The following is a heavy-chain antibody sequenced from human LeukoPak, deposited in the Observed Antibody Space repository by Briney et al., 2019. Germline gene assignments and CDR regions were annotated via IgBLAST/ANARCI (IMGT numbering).Heavy chain of an antibody. D-gene: IGHD2-15*01. J-gene: IGHJ1*01. CDR3: ASGYCSGGHCYSVYFQH. Sequence: QPGGSLRLSCAASGFTVSSNYMSWVRQAPGKGLEWVSVIYSGGNTYYADSVKGRFTISRDNSKNTLYLQMNSLRAEDTAVYYCASGYCSGGHCYSVYFQHWGQGTLVTVSS. CDR1: GFTVSSNY. CDR2: IYSGGNT. V-gene: IGHV3-53*01.